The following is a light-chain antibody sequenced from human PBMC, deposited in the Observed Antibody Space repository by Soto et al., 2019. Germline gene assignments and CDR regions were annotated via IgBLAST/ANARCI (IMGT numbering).Light chain of an antibody. Sequence: EIVLTQSPGTLSLSPGERATLSCRASQSVSSSYLAWYQQKPGQAPRLLIYGASSRATGIPDRFSGSGSGTEFTLIISGLQPEDFATYYCHQYDSYPYTFGQG. V-gene: IGKV3-20*01. CDR3: HQYDSYPYT. CDR1: QSVSSSY. CDR2: GAS. J-gene: IGKJ2*01.